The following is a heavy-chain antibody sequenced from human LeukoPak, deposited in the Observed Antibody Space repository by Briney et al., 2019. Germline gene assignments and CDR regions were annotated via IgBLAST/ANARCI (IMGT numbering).Heavy chain of an antibody. D-gene: IGHD2-2*02. Sequence: GASVKVSCKASGYTFTGYYMHWVRQAPGQGLEWMGWINPNSGGTNYAQKFQGRVTMTRDTSISTAYMELSRLRSDDTAVYYCARGYCSSTSCYNGYYYYMDVWGKGTTVTVSS. CDR1: GYTFTGYY. CDR2: INPNSGGT. CDR3: ARGYCSSTSCYNGYYYYMDV. J-gene: IGHJ6*03. V-gene: IGHV1-2*02.